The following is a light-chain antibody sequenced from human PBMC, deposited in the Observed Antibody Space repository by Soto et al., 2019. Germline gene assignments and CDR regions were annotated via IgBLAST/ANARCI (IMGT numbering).Light chain of an antibody. Sequence: SNSPATLSRYITYRVTITCRASQGTSSYLAWYQQKPGKAPKLLIYAASTLQSGVPSRFSGSGSGTEFTLTICSLQPEDFTTYCCQQSKSHMHRFGGGTKVAIK. CDR1: QGTSSY. CDR3: QQSKSHMHR. V-gene: IGKV1-9*01. CDR2: AAS. J-gene: IGKJ4*01.